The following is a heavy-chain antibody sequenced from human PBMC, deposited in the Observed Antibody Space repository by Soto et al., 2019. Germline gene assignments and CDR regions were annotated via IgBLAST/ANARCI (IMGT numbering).Heavy chain of an antibody. Sequence: EVQLLESGGGLVQPGGSLRLSCAASGFTFKNFAVSWVRQAPGKGMEWVSAIGGSGSSANYADSVKGRFTVSRDDSQSTLYLQMSGLRGDDTALYYCAKDAVAYNGEWDWFDLWGQGTLVTVSS. CDR3: AKDAVAYNGEWDWFDL. CDR2: IGGSGSSA. CDR1: GFTFKNFA. J-gene: IGHJ5*02. V-gene: IGHV3-23*01. D-gene: IGHD3-10*01.